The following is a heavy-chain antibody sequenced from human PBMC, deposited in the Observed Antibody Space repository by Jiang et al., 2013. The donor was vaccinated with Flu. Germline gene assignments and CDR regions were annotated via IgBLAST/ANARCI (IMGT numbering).Heavy chain of an antibody. J-gene: IGHJ4*02. D-gene: IGHD7-27*01. CDR1: GDHFSGDY. V-gene: IGHV4-34*01. Sequence: LLKPSETLSLTCAVDGDHFSGDYCSWIRLPPGKGLEWIGDVNYSDQTKYNPSLESRVLISVDKAKNQVSLKLTSVTAADTALYYCARGSNWGSVYSWGQGTQVTVSS. CDR2: VNYSDQT. CDR3: ARGSNWGSVYS.